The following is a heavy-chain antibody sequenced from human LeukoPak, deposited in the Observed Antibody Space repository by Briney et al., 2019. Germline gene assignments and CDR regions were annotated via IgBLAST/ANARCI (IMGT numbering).Heavy chain of an antibody. CDR1: GGSISSYY. V-gene: IGHV4-4*07. CDR3: ARDSRYSSGDWFDP. J-gene: IGHJ5*02. Sequence: SETLSLTCTVSGGSISSYYWSWIRQPAGKGLEWIGRIYTSGSTNYNPSLKSRVTMSVDTSKNQFSLKLSSVTAADTAVYYCARDSRYSSGDWFDPWGQGTLVTVSS. CDR2: IYTSGST. D-gene: IGHD6-25*01.